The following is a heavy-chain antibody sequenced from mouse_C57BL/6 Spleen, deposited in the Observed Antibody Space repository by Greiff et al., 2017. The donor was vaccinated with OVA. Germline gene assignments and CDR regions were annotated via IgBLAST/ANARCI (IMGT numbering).Heavy chain of an antibody. V-gene: IGHV1-63*01. CDR3: ARYPSRYDYGYFDV. D-gene: IGHD2-4*01. CDR2: IYPGGGYT. J-gene: IGHJ1*03. Sequence: QVQLKESGAELVRPGTSVKMSCKASGYTFTNYWIGWAKQRPGHGLEWIGDIYPGGGYTNYNEKFKGKATLTADKSSSTAYMQFSSLTSEDSAIYYCARYPSRYDYGYFDVWGTGTTVTVSS. CDR1: GYTFTNYW.